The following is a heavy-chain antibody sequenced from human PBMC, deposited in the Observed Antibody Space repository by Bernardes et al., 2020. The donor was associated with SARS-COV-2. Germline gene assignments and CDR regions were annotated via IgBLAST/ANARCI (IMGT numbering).Heavy chain of an antibody. Sequence: GGSLRLSCAASGFTFSSYGMHWVRQAPGKGLEWVAVIWYDGSNKYYADSVKGRFTISRDNSKNTLYLQMNSLRAEDTAVYYCARDAIVGATPKFDYWGQGTLVTVSS. CDR2: IWYDGSNK. J-gene: IGHJ4*02. CDR1: GFTFSSYG. V-gene: IGHV3-33*08. D-gene: IGHD1-26*01. CDR3: ARDAIVGATPKFDY.